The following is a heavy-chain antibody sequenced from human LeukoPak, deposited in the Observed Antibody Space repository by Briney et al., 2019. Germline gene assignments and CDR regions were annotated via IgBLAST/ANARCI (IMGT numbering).Heavy chain of an antibody. D-gene: IGHD1-1*01. J-gene: IGHJ6*02. CDR1: GGSISSYY. Sequence: PSETLSLTCTVSGGSISSYYWSWLRQPPGKGLEWIGYIYYSGSTNYNPSLKSRVTISVDTSKNQFSLKLSSVTAADTAVYYCARAATGPLPNYYYYYGMDVWGQGTTVTVSS. V-gene: IGHV4-59*01. CDR2: IYYSGST. CDR3: ARAATGPLPNYYYYYGMDV.